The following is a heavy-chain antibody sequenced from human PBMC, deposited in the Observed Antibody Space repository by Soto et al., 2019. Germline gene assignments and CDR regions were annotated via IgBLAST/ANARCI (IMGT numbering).Heavy chain of an antibody. CDR3: ARDRYSYDSRAYQGVDWYFDL. CDR1: GFIFSNYG. D-gene: IGHD3-22*01. Sequence: AGGSLRLSCAASGFIFSNYGMHWVRQAPGKGLEWVAVIWYDGSHESYADSVKGRFTISRDNSKNTLFLQMNSLGAEDTAVYYCARDRYSYDSRAYQGVDWYFDLWGRGTLVTASS. V-gene: IGHV3-33*01. J-gene: IGHJ2*01. CDR2: IWYDGSHE.